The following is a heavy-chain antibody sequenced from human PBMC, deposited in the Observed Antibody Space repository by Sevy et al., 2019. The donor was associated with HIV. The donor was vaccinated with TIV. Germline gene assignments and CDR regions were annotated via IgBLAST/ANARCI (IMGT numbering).Heavy chain of an antibody. J-gene: IGHJ6*02. Sequence: GGSLRLSCTASGFNFGDYAMSWCRQAQGKGLEWIGFIRSKTYGGTTEYAASVKGRFTISRDDSNSIASLQMNSLKTEDTAVYYCARVRGTISPYYYFGMDVWGQGTTVTVSS. CDR3: ARVRGTISPYYYFGMDV. D-gene: IGHD3-16*01. CDR1: GFNFGDYA. CDR2: IRSKTYGGTT. V-gene: IGHV3-49*03.